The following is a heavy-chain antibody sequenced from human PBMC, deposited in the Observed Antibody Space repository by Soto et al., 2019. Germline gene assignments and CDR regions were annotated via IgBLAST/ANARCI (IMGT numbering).Heavy chain of an antibody. Sequence: ASVKVSCKASGYTFTSYGISWVRQAPGQGLEWMGWNSAYNGNTNYAQKLQGRVTMTTDTSTSTAYMELRSLRSDDTAVYYCARDPLYDFWSGYPKRFDPWGQGTLVTVSS. V-gene: IGHV1-18*04. D-gene: IGHD3-3*01. CDR1: GYTFTSYG. CDR3: ARDPLYDFWSGYPKRFDP. CDR2: NSAYNGNT. J-gene: IGHJ5*02.